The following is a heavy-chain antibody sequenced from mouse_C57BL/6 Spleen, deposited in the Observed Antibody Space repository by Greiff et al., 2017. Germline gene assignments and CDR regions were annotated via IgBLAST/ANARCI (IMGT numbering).Heavy chain of an antibody. CDR3: TSVDSSGYYFDY. CDR1: GFTFSSYA. V-gene: IGHV5-9-1*02. CDR2: ISSGGDYI. J-gene: IGHJ2*01. D-gene: IGHD3-2*02. Sequence: EVKLVESGAGLVKPGGSLKLSCAASGFTFSSYAMSWVRQTPEQRLEWVAYISSGGDYIYYAETVKGRFTISRDNARNTLYLQMSRLKSEDSAMYYCTSVDSSGYYFDYWGKGTTRTVSS.